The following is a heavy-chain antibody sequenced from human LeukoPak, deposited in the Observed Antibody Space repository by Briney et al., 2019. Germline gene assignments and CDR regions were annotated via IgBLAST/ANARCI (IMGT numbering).Heavy chain of an antibody. D-gene: IGHD4-23*01. CDR1: GFSFDDYG. V-gene: IGHV3-9*01. Sequence: GGSLRLSCVASGFSFDDYGINWVRQVPGKGLEWVAGIRWKSGNIAYVDSVKGRFTISRDNAKNSLYLQMNSLRAEDTAVYFCVRAIGSNTLWGQGTLVTVSS. CDR3: VRAIGSNTL. J-gene: IGHJ4*02. CDR2: IRWKSGNI.